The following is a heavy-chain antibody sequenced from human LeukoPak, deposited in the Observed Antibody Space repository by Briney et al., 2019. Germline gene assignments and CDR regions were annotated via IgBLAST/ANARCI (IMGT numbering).Heavy chain of an antibody. Sequence: SETLSLTCAVSGVSFTSYYWSWIRQPPGKGLEWIGEINHSGSSNYNPSLKGRVTMSVDTSKNQFSLKLTSVTAADTAVYYCARAGGSGLPEDFDHWGQGTLVTVSS. V-gene: IGHV4-34*01. CDR1: GVSFTSYY. CDR2: INHSGSS. CDR3: ARAGGSGLPEDFDH. D-gene: IGHD6-19*01. J-gene: IGHJ4*02.